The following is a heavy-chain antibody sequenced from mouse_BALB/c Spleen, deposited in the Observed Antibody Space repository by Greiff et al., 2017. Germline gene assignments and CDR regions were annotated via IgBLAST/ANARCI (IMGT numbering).Heavy chain of an antibody. D-gene: IGHD2-12*01. CDR1: GFTFSSYA. CDR3: ARGGFTTEFAY. CDR2: ISSGGST. Sequence: EVQGVESGGGLVKPGGSLKLSCAASGFTFSSYAMSWVRQTPEKRLEWVASISSGGSTYYPDSVKGRFTISRDNARNILYLQMSSLRSEDTAMYYCARGGFTTEFAYWGQGTLVTVSA. J-gene: IGHJ3*01. V-gene: IGHV5-6-5*01.